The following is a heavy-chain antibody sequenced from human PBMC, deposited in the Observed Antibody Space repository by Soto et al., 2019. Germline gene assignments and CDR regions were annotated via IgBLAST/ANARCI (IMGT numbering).Heavy chain of an antibody. V-gene: IGHV5-51*01. CDR3: ARANGEDYGDYVGHFQH. CDR2: IYPGDSDT. CDR1: GYSFTSYW. Sequence: GESLKLSCKGSGYSFTSYWIGWVRQMPGKGLEWMGIIYPGDSDTRYSPSFQGQVTISADKSISTAYLQWSSLKASDTAMYYCARANGEDYGDYVGHFQHWGQGTLVTVSS. D-gene: IGHD4-17*01. J-gene: IGHJ1*01.